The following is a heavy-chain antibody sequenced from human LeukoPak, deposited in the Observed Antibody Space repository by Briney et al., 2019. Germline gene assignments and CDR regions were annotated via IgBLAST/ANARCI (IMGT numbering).Heavy chain of an antibody. CDR1: GFTFDDYA. CDR2: ISGSGGST. D-gene: IGHD3-16*02. CDR3: AKDLSLNYDYVWGSYRPDAFDI. J-gene: IGHJ3*02. V-gene: IGHV3-23*01. Sequence: PGGSLRLSCAASGFTFDDYAMSWVRQAPGKGLEWVSAISGSGGSTYYADSVKGRFTISRDNSKNTLYLQMNSLRAEDTAVYYCAKDLSLNYDYVWGSYRPDAFDIWGQGTMVTVSS.